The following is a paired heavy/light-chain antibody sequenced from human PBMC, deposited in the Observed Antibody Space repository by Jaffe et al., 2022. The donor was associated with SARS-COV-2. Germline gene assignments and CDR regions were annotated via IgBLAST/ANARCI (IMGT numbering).Heavy chain of an antibody. D-gene: IGHD3-10*01. Sequence: EVQLVQSGAEVKKPGESLKISCKGSGYRFTAYWIAWVRLMPGQGLEWMGIIYPGDSDTTYSPSFQGQVTVSTDNSISTTYLQWNSLKASDTAMYYCCRGSGIYPHAFDIWGQGTMVTVSS. CDR2: IYPGDSDT. CDR3: CRGSGIYPHAFDI. V-gene: IGHV5-51*01. J-gene: IGHJ3*02. CDR1: GYRFTAYW.
Light chain of an antibody. CDR1: SSDVGSYNL. V-gene: IGLV2-23*01. CDR3: CSYAGPNTWV. CDR2: EGS. J-gene: IGLJ3*02. Sequence: QSALTQPASVSGSPGQSITMSCTGTSSDVGSYNLVSWYQQHPGKAPKLIIYEGSKRPSGVSNRFSGSKSGNTASLTISGLQAEDEADYYCCSYAGPNTWVFGGGTKLTVL.